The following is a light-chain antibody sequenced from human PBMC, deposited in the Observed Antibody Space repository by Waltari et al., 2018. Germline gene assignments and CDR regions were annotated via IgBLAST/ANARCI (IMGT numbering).Light chain of an antibody. V-gene: IGLV2-23*02. Sequence: QSALTQPASVSGSPGQSITISCTGTSSDVGGYNYVSWYQQHPGKAPKPMIYDVSKRPSGVSNRFSGSKSGNTASLTISGLQAEDEADYYCCSYAGSTLYVFGTGTKVTVL. J-gene: IGLJ1*01. CDR3: CSYAGSTLYV. CDR1: SSDVGGYNY. CDR2: DVS.